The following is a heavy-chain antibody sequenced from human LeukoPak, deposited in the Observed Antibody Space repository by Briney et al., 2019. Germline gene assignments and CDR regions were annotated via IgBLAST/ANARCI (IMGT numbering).Heavy chain of an antibody. CDR3: ARGYCSGGTCYLVENWLDP. V-gene: IGHV1-2*06. Sequence: ASVKVSCKASGYTLTAYYIYWVRQAPGQGPEWMGRINPNSGGTDYAQNFQGRVTMTRDTSISTAYMELSRLRSDDTAVYHCARGYCSGGTCYLVENWLDPWGQGTLVTVSS. D-gene: IGHD2-15*01. CDR1: GYTLTAYY. CDR2: INPNSGGT. J-gene: IGHJ5*02.